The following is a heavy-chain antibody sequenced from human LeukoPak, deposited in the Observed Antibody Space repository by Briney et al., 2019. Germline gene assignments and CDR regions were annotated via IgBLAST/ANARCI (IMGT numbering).Heavy chain of an antibody. J-gene: IGHJ6*03. CDR3: ARQTQVVVAATRSFDYYYYMGV. Sequence: ASVKVSCKASGYTFTSYDINWVRQATGQGLEWMGWMNPNSGNTGYAQKFQGRVTMTRNTSISTAYMELSSLRSEDTAVYYCARQTQVVVAATRSFDYYYYMGVWGKGTTVTVSS. CDR1: GYTFTSYD. D-gene: IGHD2-15*01. V-gene: IGHV1-8*01. CDR2: MNPNSGNT.